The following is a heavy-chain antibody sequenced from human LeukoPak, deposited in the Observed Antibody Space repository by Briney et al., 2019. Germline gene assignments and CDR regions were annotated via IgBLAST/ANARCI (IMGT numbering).Heavy chain of an antibody. V-gene: IGHV3-48*03. CDR2: ISSSGSTI. D-gene: IGHD3-22*01. CDR1: GFTFSSYE. J-gene: IGHJ4*02. CDR3: ARVDYYYDSSGYYYEVVDY. Sequence: AGGSLRLSCAAAGFTFSSYEMNWVRQAPGKGLEWGSYISSSGSTIYYADSVKGRFIISRDNAKNSLYLQMNSLRAEDTAVYYCARVDYYYDSSGYYYEVVDYWGQGTLVTVSS.